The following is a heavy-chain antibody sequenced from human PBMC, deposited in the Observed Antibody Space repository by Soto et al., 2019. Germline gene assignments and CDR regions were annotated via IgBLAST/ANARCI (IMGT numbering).Heavy chain of an antibody. CDR3: VRAGIVEGDRPYCNYGLDV. CDR1: GYTLSTYG. V-gene: IGHV1-18*01. CDR2: VSPYNGNT. D-gene: IGHD1-26*01. J-gene: IGHJ6*04. Sequence: GASVKVSCKVFGYTLSTYGLSWVRQAPGQGLEWMGSVSPYNGNTYYAPGLQGSVTMTTDPSTNTAYMSLRRLRPDDTAISCCVRAGIVEGDRPYCNYGLDVCRKGTTVAVSS.